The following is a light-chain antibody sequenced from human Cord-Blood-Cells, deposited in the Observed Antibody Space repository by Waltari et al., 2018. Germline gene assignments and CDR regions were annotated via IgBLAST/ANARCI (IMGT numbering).Light chain of an antibody. CDR1: SSDVGGYNY. J-gene: IGLJ1*01. V-gene: IGLV2-14*01. CDR2: EVS. Sequence: QSALTQSASVSGSPGQSITISCPGTSSDVGGYNYVSWYQQHPGKAPKLMIYEVSNRPSGVSNRFSGSKSGNTASLTISGLQAEDEADYYCSSYTSSSTYVFGTGTKVTVL. CDR3: SSYTSSSTYV.